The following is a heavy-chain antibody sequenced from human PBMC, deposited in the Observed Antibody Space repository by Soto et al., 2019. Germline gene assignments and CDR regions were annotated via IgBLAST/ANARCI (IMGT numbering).Heavy chain of an antibody. V-gene: IGHV4-31*03. CDR2: IYYSGST. CDR3: AGESCSGGSCYSGWLAP. Sequence: PSETLSITCTVSGVSISSGGYYWSWIRQHPGKGLEWIGYIYYSGSTYYNPSLKSRVTISVDTSKNQFSLKLSYVTAADTAVYYCAGESCSGGSCYSGWLAPGGQGTRVTVS. D-gene: IGHD2-15*01. J-gene: IGHJ5*02. CDR1: GVSISSGGYY.